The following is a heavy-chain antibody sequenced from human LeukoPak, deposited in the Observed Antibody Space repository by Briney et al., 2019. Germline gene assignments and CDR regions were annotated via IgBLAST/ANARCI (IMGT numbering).Heavy chain of an antibody. CDR2: IYHSGST. J-gene: IGHJ6*03. V-gene: IGHV4-38-2*02. CDR1: GYSISSGYY. CDR3: ARDKDYYYMDD. Sequence: SETLSLTCAVSGYSISSGYYWGWIRQPPGKGLEWIGSIYHSGSTYYNPSLKSRVTISVDTSKNQFSLKLSSVTAADTAVYYCARDKDYYYMDDWGKGTTVTVSS.